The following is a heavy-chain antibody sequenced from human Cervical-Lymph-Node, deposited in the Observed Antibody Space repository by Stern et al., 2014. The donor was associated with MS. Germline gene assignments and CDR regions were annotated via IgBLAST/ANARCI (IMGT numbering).Heavy chain of an antibody. CDR2: VTPKGCGN. D-gene: IGHD2-21*02. V-gene: IGHV1-46*02. J-gene: IGHJ4*02. Sequence: VQLVQSGAEVKKPGASLNISCKASGYTFNTYSVHWIRQAPGQGLEWLGLVTPKGCGNNYAPTFQGRVTMTSDTSTSTVYMRLSSLRSNDTAVYYCATLCSGDCKTDSWGQGTLVTVSS. CDR3: ATLCSGDCKTDS. CDR1: GYTFNTYS.